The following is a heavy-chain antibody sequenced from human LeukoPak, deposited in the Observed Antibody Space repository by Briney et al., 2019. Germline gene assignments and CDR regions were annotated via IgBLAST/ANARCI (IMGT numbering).Heavy chain of an antibody. CDR2: INPNSGGT. V-gene: IGHV1-2*02. Sequence: ASVKVSCKASGYTFTGYYMHWVRQAPGQGLEWMGWINPNSGGTNYAQKFQGRVTMTRDTSISTAYMELSRLRSDDTAVYYCARDYYYDSSGYSNRGQGTLVTVSS. CDR3: ARDYYYDSSGYSN. CDR1: GYTFTGYY. J-gene: IGHJ4*02. D-gene: IGHD3-22*01.